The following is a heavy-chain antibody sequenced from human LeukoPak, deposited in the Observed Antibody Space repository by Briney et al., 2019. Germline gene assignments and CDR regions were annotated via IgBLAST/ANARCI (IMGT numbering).Heavy chain of an antibody. Sequence: GGSLRLSCSASGFTFSTYGFHWVRQVPGKGLEYASAISSNGGSTYYANSVKGRFTISRDNSKNTLYLQMGSLRAEDMAVYYCARDLRYYCSSTSCYEPLGYWGQGTLVTVSS. CDR3: ARDLRYYCSSTSCYEPLGY. V-gene: IGHV3-64*01. J-gene: IGHJ4*02. CDR2: ISSNGGST. D-gene: IGHD2-2*01. CDR1: GFTFSTYG.